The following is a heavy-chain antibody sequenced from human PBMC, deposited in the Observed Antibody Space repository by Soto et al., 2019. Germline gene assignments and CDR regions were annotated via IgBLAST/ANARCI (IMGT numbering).Heavy chain of an antibody. CDR1: DDSFSSSSYF. Sequence: SETLSLTCIVSDDSFSSSSYFWGWIRQPPGKGLEWIGSIYYSERTYYNPSLKSRLTISVDKSTNQFSLKLSSVTAADTAVYYCARGRYNSARYDYYGMDVWGQGTSVTVSS. D-gene: IGHD1-1*01. V-gene: IGHV4-39*01. CDR3: ARGRYNSARYDYYGMDV. CDR2: IYYSERT. J-gene: IGHJ6*02.